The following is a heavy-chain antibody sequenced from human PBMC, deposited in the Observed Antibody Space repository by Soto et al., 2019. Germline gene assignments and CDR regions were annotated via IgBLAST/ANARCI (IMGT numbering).Heavy chain of an antibody. CDR3: ATVRGAVMNWLDP. J-gene: IGHJ5*02. CDR2: MYYTGST. Sequence: QVQLQESGPGLVKPSETLSLTYTVSGGSIRSDYWSWIRQTPGKGLEWIGYMYYTGSTNYNPSLKSRVTMSADTSKNQLSLKMMSVTAADTAVYYCATVRGAVMNWLDPWGQGILVTVSS. CDR1: GGSIRSDY. V-gene: IGHV4-59*01. D-gene: IGHD3-16*01.